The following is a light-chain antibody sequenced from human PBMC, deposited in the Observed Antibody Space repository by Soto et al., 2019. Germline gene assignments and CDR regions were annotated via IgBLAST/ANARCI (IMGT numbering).Light chain of an antibody. CDR3: QQRREWPRT. Sequence: EIVLTQSPGTLSLSPRDRATLYCRASHSVDNYLAWYQQKSGQAPRRLVYGSSIRATGIPARFSGSGSGADFTLTISSLEPEDFAVYYCQQRREWPRTFGQGTKVDIK. V-gene: IGKV3-11*01. CDR2: GSS. CDR1: HSVDNY. J-gene: IGKJ2*02.